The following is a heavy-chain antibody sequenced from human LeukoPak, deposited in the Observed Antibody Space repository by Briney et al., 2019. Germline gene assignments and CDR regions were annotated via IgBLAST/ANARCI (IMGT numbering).Heavy chain of an antibody. V-gene: IGHV3-23*01. D-gene: IGHD6-13*01. Sequence: GGSLRLSCVASGFTFSTYAMGWVRQAPGKGREWVAHINIGGSNTYYADSMGGRFTISRDNSRNTLYLQLRSLRAEDTAVYYCARDWGIQNMYYFDSWGQGTQVTVSS. CDR3: ARDWGIQNMYYFDS. CDR1: GFTFSTYA. CDR2: INIGGSNT. J-gene: IGHJ4*02.